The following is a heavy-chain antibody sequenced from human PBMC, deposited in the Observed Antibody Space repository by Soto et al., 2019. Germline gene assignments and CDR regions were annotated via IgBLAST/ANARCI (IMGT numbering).Heavy chain of an antibody. CDR3: AHTFSSTGNNWFDP. CDR1: GFSLSTSGVG. CDR2: IYWDDDQ. J-gene: IGHJ5*02. Sequence: QLTLKESGPTLVKPTQTLTLTCTFSGFSLSTSGVGEGWIRQPPGKTLERLGLIYWDDDQRYSPPLQSRVTITKDTSKNQVVLTMTNMDHVDTATYYGAHTFSSTGNNWFDPWGQGTLVTVSS. V-gene: IGHV2-5*02. D-gene: IGHD6-13*01.